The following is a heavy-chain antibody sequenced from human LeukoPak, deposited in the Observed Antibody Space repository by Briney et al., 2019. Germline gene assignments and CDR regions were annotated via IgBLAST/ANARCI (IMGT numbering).Heavy chain of an antibody. D-gene: IGHD3-22*01. Sequence: TSSETLSLTCTVSGGSISSGDYYWSWIRQPPGKGLEWIGYIYYSGSTYYNPSLKSRVTISVDTSKNQFSLKLGSVTAADTAVYYCARPYFYDATGPYDYWGQGTLVAVSA. CDR1: GGSISSGDYY. CDR2: IYYSGST. J-gene: IGHJ4*02. CDR3: ARPYFYDATGPYDY. V-gene: IGHV4-30-4*01.